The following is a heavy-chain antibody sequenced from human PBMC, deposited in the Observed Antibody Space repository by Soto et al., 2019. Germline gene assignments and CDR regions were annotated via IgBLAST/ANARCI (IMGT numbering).Heavy chain of an antibody. CDR2: ISGSGGST. V-gene: IGHV3-23*01. J-gene: IGHJ6*02. CDR3: AKEKRDQLPRYYYGMDV. CDR1: GFTFSSYA. D-gene: IGHD1-1*01. Sequence: EVQLLESGGGLVQPGGSLRLSCAAPGFTFSSYAMSWVRQAPGKGLEWVSAISGSGGSTYYADSVKGRFTISRDNSKNTLYLQMNSLRAEDTAVYYCAKEKRDQLPRYYYGMDVWGQGTTVTVSS.